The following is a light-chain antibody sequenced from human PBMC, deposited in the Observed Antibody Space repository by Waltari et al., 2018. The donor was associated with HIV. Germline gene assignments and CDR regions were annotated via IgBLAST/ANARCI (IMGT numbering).Light chain of an antibody. Sequence: QSVLTKPPSVSAAPGQKVAISCSVSSYTIGTDYVSWYQHVPGSAPKLLIYDNDKRPSGTPDRFSGSKSGTSATLDITGLQTGDGADYYCGTWDRSLGGGVFGGGTKLTVL. CDR3: GTWDRSLGGGV. CDR2: DND. J-gene: IGLJ3*02. CDR1: SYTIGTDY. V-gene: IGLV1-51*01.